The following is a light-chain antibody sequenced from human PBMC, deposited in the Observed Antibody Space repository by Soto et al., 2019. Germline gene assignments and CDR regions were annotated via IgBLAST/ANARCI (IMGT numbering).Light chain of an antibody. CDR3: SSHTSGSTRV. V-gene: IGLV2-14*01. Sequence: LTHPASGSSAHVRGSPISCTDTGGDVGGYDYVSWYQQHPDKAPKLMIYEVTKRPSWVSNRFSGSKSGNTASLTISGLQPEDEADYYCSSHTSGSTRVFGSGTKVTVL. CDR1: GGDVGGYDY. J-gene: IGLJ1*01. CDR2: EVT.